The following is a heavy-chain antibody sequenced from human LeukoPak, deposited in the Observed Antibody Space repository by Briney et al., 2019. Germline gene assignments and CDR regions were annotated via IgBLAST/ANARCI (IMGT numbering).Heavy chain of an antibody. CDR1: GGSFSGYS. CDR2: IDHGGSA. Sequence: SETLSLTCAVYGGSFSGYSWNWIRQPHGKGLEWIGEIDHGGSANYNPSLKSRVTISVDTSKNQFSLRLSSLTAADTAVYFCARVRVVAGSFRCWVQGSLVTVSS. CDR3: ARVRVVAGSFRC. D-gene: IGHD2-15*01. V-gene: IGHV4-34*01. J-gene: IGHJ4*02.